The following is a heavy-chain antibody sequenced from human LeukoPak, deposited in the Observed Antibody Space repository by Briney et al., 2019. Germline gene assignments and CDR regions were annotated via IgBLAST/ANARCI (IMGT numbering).Heavy chain of an antibody. CDR1: GGSSSGYY. D-gene: IGHD6-6*01. CDR2: INHSGST. V-gene: IGHV4-34*01. J-gene: IGHJ4*02. Sequence: SETLSLTCAVYGGSSSGYYWSWIRQPPGKGLEWIGEINHSGSTNYNPSLKSRVTISVDTSKNQFSLKLSSVTAADTAVYYCARLPAARRKRIPNTHFDYWGQGTLVTVSS. CDR3: ARLPAARRKRIPNTHFDY.